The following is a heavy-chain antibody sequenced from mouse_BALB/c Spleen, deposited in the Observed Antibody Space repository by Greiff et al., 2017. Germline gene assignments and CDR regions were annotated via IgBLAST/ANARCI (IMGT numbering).Heavy chain of an antibody. V-gene: IGHV1-7*01. Sequence: VQLQQSGAELAKPGASVKMSCKASGYTFTSYWMHWVKQRPGQGLEWIGYINPSTGYTEYNQKFKDKATLTADKSSSTAYMQLSSLTSEDSAVYYCANYYGYVWFAYWGQGTLVTVSA. D-gene: IGHD1-2*01. CDR3: ANYYGYVWFAY. CDR2: INPSTGYT. J-gene: IGHJ3*01. CDR1: GYTFTSYW.